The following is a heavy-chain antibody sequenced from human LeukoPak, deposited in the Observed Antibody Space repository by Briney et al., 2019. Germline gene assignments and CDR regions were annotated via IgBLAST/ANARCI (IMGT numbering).Heavy chain of an antibody. Sequence: PGGSLRLSCAASGFTFSTYWVHWVRQAPGKGLVWVSVIYRSGSTYYADSVKGRFTISRDSARNSLYLQMNSLRAEDTAVYHCARDPTYYYGMDVWGQGTTVTVSS. CDR2: IYRSGST. V-gene: IGHV3-69-1*02. CDR3: ARDPTYYYGMDV. CDR1: GFTFSTYW. J-gene: IGHJ6*02.